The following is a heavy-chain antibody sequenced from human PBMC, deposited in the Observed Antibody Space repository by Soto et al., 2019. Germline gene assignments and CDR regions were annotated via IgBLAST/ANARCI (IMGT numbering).Heavy chain of an antibody. CDR3: VTYSWNDDISSGDP. CDR1: GVQLRQHW. J-gene: IGHJ5*02. D-gene: IGHD1-20*01. V-gene: IGHV3-74*03. Sequence: GVSLRVSWTSSGVQLRQHWLHGARQATGKGMVWVSRINSGGSNIKYADSVKGRFTISRDNARNTLYLQMDSLRVEDTAVYYCVTYSWNDDISSGDPWCRGSLFSVPS. CDR2: INSGGSNI.